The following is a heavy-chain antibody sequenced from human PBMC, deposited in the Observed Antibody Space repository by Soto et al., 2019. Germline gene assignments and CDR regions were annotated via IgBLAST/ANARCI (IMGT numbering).Heavy chain of an antibody. D-gene: IGHD3-10*01. J-gene: IGHJ5*02. CDR1: GGSITIGGYC. V-gene: IGHV4-30-2*01. CDR2: ICHSGNT. Sequence: PSETLSLTCTVSGGSITIGGYCWSWIRQPPGQGLEWIGYICHSGNTYYNPSLKSRVTTSLDRSKNQFSLNLSSVTAADTAVYYCARHSLSHFQYYYGSGSYYWFDPWGQGTLVTVSS. CDR3: ARHSLSHFQYYYGSGSYYWFDP.